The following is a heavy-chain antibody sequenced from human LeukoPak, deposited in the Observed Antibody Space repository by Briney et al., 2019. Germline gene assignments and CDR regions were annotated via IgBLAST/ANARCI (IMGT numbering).Heavy chain of an antibody. Sequence: PGGSLRLSCAASGFTFSSYSMNWVRQAPGKGLEWVSSIDTSTTYMTYADSVKGRFTISRDNARNSLYLQMNSLRAEDTAVYYCARDGYYDFWSGVDYWGQGTLVTVSS. CDR2: IDTSTTYM. D-gene: IGHD3-3*01. CDR1: GFTFSSYS. J-gene: IGHJ4*02. CDR3: ARDGYYDFWSGVDY. V-gene: IGHV3-21*01.